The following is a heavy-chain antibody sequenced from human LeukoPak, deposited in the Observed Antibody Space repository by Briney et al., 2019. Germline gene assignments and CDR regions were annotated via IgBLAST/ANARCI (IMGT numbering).Heavy chain of an antibody. CDR1: GYTFTSYG. CDR2: ISAYNGNT. CDR3: ARDLRYCSSTSCYFPGGY. V-gene: IGHV1-18*01. D-gene: IGHD2-2*01. J-gene: IGHJ4*02. Sequence: ASVKVSCKASGYTFTSYGISWVRQAPGQGLEWMGWISAYNGNTNYAQKLQGRVTMTTDTSTSTAYMGLRSLRSDDTAVYYCARDLRYCSSTSCYFPGGYWGQGTLVTVSS.